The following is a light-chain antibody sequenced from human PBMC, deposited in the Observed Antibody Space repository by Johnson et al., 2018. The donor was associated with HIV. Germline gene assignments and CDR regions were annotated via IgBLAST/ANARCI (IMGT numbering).Light chain of an antibody. CDR1: SSNIGNNY. CDR3: GTWDSRLSAGHV. V-gene: IGLV1-51*02. CDR2: ENN. J-gene: IGLJ1*01. Sequence: QSVLTQPPSVSAAPGQKVTISCSGSSSNIGNNYVSWYQQLPGTAPKLLIYENNKRPSGIPDRFSGSKSGTSATLDITGLQTGDEAYYYCGTWDSRLSAGHVFGTGTKVTVL.